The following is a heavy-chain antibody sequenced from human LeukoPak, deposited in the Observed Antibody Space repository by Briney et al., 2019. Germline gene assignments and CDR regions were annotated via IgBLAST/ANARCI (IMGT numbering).Heavy chain of an antibody. Sequence: SETLSLTCAVYGGSFSGYYWSWIRQPPGKGLEWIGEINHSGSTNYNPSLKSRVTISVDTSKNQCSLKLSSVTAADTAVYYCARGSGGSGSYYKPHYYYYGMDVWGQGTTVTVSS. D-gene: IGHD3-10*01. J-gene: IGHJ6*02. V-gene: IGHV4-34*01. CDR2: INHSGST. CDR3: ARGSGGSGSYYKPHYYYYGMDV. CDR1: GGSFSGYY.